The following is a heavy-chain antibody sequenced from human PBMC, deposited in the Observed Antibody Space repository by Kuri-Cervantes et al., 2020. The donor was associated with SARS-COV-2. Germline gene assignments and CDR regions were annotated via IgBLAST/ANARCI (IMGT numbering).Heavy chain of an antibody. CDR2: IIPILGTA. J-gene: IGHJ4*02. CDR3: ARHSRLVDFDY. V-gene: IGHV1-69*04. Sequence: SVKVSCKASGGTFSSYAISWVRQAPGQGLEWMGRIIPILGTANYAQKFQGRVTITADKSTSTAYMELSSLRSEDTAVYYCARHSRLVDFDYWGQGTLVTVSS. CDR1: GGTFSSYA. D-gene: IGHD6-19*01.